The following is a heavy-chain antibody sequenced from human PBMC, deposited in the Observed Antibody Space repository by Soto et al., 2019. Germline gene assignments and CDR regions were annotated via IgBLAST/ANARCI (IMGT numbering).Heavy chain of an antibody. CDR2: IYYSGST. D-gene: IGHD3-9*01. V-gene: IGHV4-31*03. Sequence: LSLTCTVSGGSISSGGYYWSWIRQHPGKGLEWIGYIYYSGSTYYNPSLKSRVTISVDTSKNQFSLKLSSVTAADTAVYYCARGGLTGYSRAYYYYYGMDVWGQGTTVTVSS. CDR1: GGSISSGGYY. CDR3: ARGGLTGYSRAYYYYYGMDV. J-gene: IGHJ6*02.